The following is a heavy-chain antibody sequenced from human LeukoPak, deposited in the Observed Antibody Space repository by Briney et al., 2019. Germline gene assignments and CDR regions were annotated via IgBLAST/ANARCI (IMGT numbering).Heavy chain of an antibody. J-gene: IGHJ4*02. CDR2: ISGGGGTT. Sequence: GGSLRLSCAASGFTVSSNYMSWVRQAPGKGLEWVSAISGGGGTTYYADSVKGRFTISRDNSKNTLFLQMNSLRAEDTAVYYCAKDREGLSSGYDLEYFDYWGQGTLVTASS. V-gene: IGHV3-23*01. CDR1: GFTVSSNY. CDR3: AKDREGLSSGYDLEYFDY. D-gene: IGHD5-12*01.